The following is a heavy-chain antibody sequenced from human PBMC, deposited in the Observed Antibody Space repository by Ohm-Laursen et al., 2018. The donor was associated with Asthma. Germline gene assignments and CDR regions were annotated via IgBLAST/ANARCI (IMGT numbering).Heavy chain of an antibody. J-gene: IGHJ4*02. CDR3: ARGSFYYESTGYYFFDH. Sequence: SETLSLTCTVSGGSISSGHYYWTWIRQRPGTGLEWIGNIHYSGTTIYTPSLESRLTISLDTSKNQFSLNLSSVTAADTALYYCARGSFYYESTGYYFFDHWGQGALVTVSS. CDR2: IHYSGTT. V-gene: IGHV4-31*03. D-gene: IGHD3-22*01. CDR1: GGSISSGHYY.